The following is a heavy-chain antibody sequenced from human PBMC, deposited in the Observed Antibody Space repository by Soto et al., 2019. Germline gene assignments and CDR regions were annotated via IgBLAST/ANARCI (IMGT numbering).Heavy chain of an antibody. J-gene: IGHJ4*02. D-gene: IGHD2-2*01. CDR2: ISVYNGNT. CDR1: GYTFTSYH. Sequence: ASVKVSCEASGYTFTSYHITWVRQAPGQGLEWMGWISVYNGNTKYAQRIQGRVTMTADRSTSTAYMELRSLTSDDTAVYYCARRGYCSGTNCHLDYWGQGTLVTVSS. CDR3: ARRGYCSGTNCHLDY. V-gene: IGHV1-18*01.